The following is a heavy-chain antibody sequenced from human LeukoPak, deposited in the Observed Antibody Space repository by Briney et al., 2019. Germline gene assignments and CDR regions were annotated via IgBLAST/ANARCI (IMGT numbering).Heavy chain of an antibody. Sequence: SETLSLTCTVSGGSISGHYWSWIRQSPGKAREWIGYIYYSGNTNYNPSLRSRVTISVDTSKNQFSLNLNSVTAADTAVYYCARGTSGYYTGAFDIWGQGTMVTVSS. V-gene: IGHV4-59*11. J-gene: IGHJ3*02. CDR1: GGSISGHY. CDR2: IYYSGNT. D-gene: IGHD3-22*01. CDR3: ARGTSGYYTGAFDI.